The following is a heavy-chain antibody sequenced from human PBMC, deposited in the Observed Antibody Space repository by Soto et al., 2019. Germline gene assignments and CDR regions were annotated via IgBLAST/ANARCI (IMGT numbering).Heavy chain of an antibody. CDR1: GYSSAGYW. Sequence: GESLKISCKGSGYSSAGYWITWVRQKPGKRLEWMGRIDPSDSQTYYSPSFRGHVTISATKSITTVFLQWSSLRASDTAMYYCARQIYDSDTGPNFQYYFDSWGQGTPVTVSS. V-gene: IGHV5-10-1*01. D-gene: IGHD3-22*01. J-gene: IGHJ4*01. CDR2: IDPSDSQT. CDR3: ARQIYDSDTGPNFQYYFDS.